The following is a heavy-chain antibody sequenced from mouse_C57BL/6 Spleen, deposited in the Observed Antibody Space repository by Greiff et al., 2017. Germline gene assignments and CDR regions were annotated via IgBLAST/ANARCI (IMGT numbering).Heavy chain of an antibody. CDR3: ASNWGFDY. D-gene: IGHD4-1*01. Sequence: VQLQQSGPELVKPGASVKISCKASGYSFTGYYMNWVKQSPEKSLEWIGEINPSTGGTTYNQKLKAKATLTVDKSSSTAYMQLKSLTSEDSAVDYCASNWGFDYWGQGTTLTVSS. CDR2: INPSTGGT. V-gene: IGHV1-42*01. J-gene: IGHJ2*01. CDR1: GYSFTGYY.